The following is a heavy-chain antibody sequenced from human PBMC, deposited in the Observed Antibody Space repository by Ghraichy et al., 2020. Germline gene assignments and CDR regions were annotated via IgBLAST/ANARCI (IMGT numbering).Heavy chain of an antibody. CDR3: ARLASCYGSASYQPHFDY. CDR2: IYSDGST. D-gene: IGHD3-10*01. Sequence: GGSLRLSCAASGFIVSSNYMSWVRQAPRKGLEWVSIIYSDGSTYYADSVKGRFTVSRDKSKYTLDLQMNSLRVEDTAVYYCARLASCYGSASYQPHFDYSGQGALVTVSS. V-gene: IGHV3-66*01. CDR1: GFIVSSNY. J-gene: IGHJ4*02.